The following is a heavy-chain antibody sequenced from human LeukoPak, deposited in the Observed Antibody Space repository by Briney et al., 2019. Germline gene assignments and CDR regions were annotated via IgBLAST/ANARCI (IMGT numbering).Heavy chain of an antibody. Sequence: SETLSLTCTVSGGSISSSSYYWGWIRQPPGKGLEWIGSIYYSGSTYYNPSLKSRVTISVDTSKNQFSLKLSSVTAADTAVYYCARQSFSSSWSWGQGTLVTVSS. V-gene: IGHV4-39*07. J-gene: IGHJ4*02. CDR2: IYYSGST. CDR3: ARQSFSSSWS. CDR1: GGSISSSSYY. D-gene: IGHD6-13*01.